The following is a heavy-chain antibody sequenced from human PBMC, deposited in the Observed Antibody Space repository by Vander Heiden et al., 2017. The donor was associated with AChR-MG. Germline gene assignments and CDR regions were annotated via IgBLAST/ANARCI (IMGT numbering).Heavy chain of an antibody. CDR2: IYYSGST. J-gene: IGHJ4*02. Sequence: QLQLQESGPGLVKPSETLSLTCTVSGGSISSSSYYGGWIRQPPGKGLEWIGSIYYSGSTYYNPSLKSRVTISVDTSKNQFSLKLSSVTAADTAVYYCARRGSSWLYYFDYWGQGTLVTVSS. CDR1: GGSISSSSYY. V-gene: IGHV4-39*01. CDR3: ARRGSSWLYYFDY. D-gene: IGHD6-13*01.